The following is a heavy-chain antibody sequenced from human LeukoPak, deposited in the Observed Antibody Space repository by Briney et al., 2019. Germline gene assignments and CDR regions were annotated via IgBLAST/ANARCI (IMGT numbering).Heavy chain of an antibody. J-gene: IGHJ5*02. V-gene: IGHV3-21*04. Sequence: GGSLRLSCAASGFTFSSYSMNWVRQAPGKGLEWVSSISSSSSYIYYADSVKGRFTIPRDNAKNSLYLQMNSLRAEDTAVYYCARDPGDIGNWFDPWGQGTLVTVSS. CDR2: ISSSSSYI. CDR1: GFTFSSYS. CDR3: ARDPGDIGNWFDP. D-gene: IGHD2-21*01.